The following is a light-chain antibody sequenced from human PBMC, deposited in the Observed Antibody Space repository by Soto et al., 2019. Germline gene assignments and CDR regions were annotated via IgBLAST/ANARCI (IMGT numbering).Light chain of an antibody. V-gene: IGKV3-20*01. Sequence: EIVLTQSPGTLSLSPGERATLSCRASQSVSSSYLAWYQQKPGQAPRLLIYGASSRATGIPDRFSGSGSVTDFTLTISRLEPEDFAVYYCQPYGSSPLLTFGGGTKVEIK. CDR3: QPYGSSPLLT. CDR1: QSVSSSY. J-gene: IGKJ4*01. CDR2: GAS.